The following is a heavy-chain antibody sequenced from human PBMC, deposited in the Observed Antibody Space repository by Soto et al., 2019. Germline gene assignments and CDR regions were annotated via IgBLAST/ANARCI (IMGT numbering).Heavy chain of an antibody. V-gene: IGHV4-34*01. CDR2: INHSGST. J-gene: IGHJ4*02. CDR3: ARVESGEFDY. CDR1: GGSFSSYY. Sequence: SETLSLTCAVYGGSFSSYYWSWIRQPPGKGLEWIGEINHSGSTNYNPSLKSRVTISVDTSKNQFSLKLSSVTAAGTAVYYCARVESGEFDYWGQGTLVTVSS.